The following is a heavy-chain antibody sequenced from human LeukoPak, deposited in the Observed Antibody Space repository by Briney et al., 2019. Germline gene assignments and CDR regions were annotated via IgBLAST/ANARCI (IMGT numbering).Heavy chain of an antibody. V-gene: IGHV3-23*01. D-gene: IGHD2-21*02. Sequence: GGSLRLSCAASGFTFSSYGMSWVRQAPGKGLEWVSAISGSGGSTYYADSVKGRFTISRDNSKNTLYLQMNSLRAEDTAVYYCAKAPFGFYCGGDCSHGEFDPWGQGTLVTASS. CDR3: AKAPFGFYCGGDCSHGEFDP. CDR1: GFTFSSYG. CDR2: ISGSGGST. J-gene: IGHJ5*02.